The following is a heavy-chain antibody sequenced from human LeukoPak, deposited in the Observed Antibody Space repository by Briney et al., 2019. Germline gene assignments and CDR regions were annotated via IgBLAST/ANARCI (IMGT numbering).Heavy chain of an antibody. Sequence: SETLSLTCTVSGYSISSGYYWGWIRQTPGNGLEWIGSIYHSGSTYYNPSLKSRVTISVDTSKNHFSLKLSSVTAADTAVYYCATLRGSYAFDYWGQGTLVTVSS. CDR3: ATLRGSYAFDY. D-gene: IGHD1-26*01. CDR1: GYSISSGYY. J-gene: IGHJ4*02. V-gene: IGHV4-38-2*02. CDR2: IYHSGST.